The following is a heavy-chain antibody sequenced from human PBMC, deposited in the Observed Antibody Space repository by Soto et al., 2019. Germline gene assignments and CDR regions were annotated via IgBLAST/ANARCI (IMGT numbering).Heavy chain of an antibody. Sequence: GGSLRLSCAASGFTFTSYWMTWVRQAPGKGLEWVANIKQDGSEKYYVDSVKGRFTISRDNAKNSLYLQMNSLRAEDTAVYYCTRGAGNFNYWGQGTLVTVSS. J-gene: IGHJ4*02. CDR1: GFTFTSYW. CDR2: IKQDGSEK. CDR3: TRGAGNFNY. V-gene: IGHV3-7*04.